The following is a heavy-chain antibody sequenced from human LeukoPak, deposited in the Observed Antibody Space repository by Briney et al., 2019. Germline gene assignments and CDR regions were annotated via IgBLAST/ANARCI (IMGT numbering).Heavy chain of an antibody. Sequence: GGSLRLSCAASGFTVSRNNMHWVRQAPGKGLEWVSGIYSGGNTYYADSVKDRFTISRDKSKNTLYLQMSGLRTDDTAVYYCARDTENSTYGWGAFDIWALGTMVTVSS. V-gene: IGHV3-66*01. CDR1: GFTVSRNN. J-gene: IGHJ3*02. CDR2: IYSGGNT. D-gene: IGHD2/OR15-2a*01. CDR3: ARDTENSTYGWGAFDI.